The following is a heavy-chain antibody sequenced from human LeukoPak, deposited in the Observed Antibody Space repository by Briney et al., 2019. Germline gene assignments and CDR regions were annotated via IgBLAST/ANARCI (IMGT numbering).Heavy chain of an antibody. CDR1: GYTFTNYG. J-gene: IGHJ4*02. Sequence: ASVKVSCKASGYTFTNYGFNWVRQAPGQGLEWMGWNSANNGQTHYAQKFQGRITMTTDTSTSTVNMELRSLRSDDTAVYYCARDRGPTQDYWGQGTLVTVSS. D-gene: IGHD1-26*01. CDR3: ARDRGPTQDY. CDR2: NSANNGQT. V-gene: IGHV1-18*01.